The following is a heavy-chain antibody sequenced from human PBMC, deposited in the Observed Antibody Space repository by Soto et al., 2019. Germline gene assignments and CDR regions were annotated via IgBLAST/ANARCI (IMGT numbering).Heavy chain of an antibody. CDR3: ARTDIWAD. CDR2: INTHNGHT. J-gene: IGHJ4*02. D-gene: IGHD7-27*01. CDR1: GSTFTYFC. V-gene: IGHV1-18*04. Sequence: XPVEASCRPSGSTFTYFCMHLVRQAPGQRLQWMGWINTHNGHTQYSPRFADRVTMTTAPSTSTAHMELKGLRSDDTAVYYCARTDIWADWGQGTLVTVSP.